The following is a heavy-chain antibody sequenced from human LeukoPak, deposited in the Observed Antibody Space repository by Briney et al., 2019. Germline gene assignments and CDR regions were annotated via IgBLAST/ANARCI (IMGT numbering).Heavy chain of an antibody. Sequence: GGSLRLSCAASRFTFNNYWMTWVRQAPGKGLEWVASIRDDGSAQYYVGSVQGRFTISRDDAKNSLYPQMNSLRAEDTAIYYCARIQLYHGDFDSWGQGTLVTVSS. D-gene: IGHD1-1*01. CDR2: IRDDGSAQ. CDR3: ARIQLYHGDFDS. J-gene: IGHJ4*02. CDR1: RFTFNNYW. V-gene: IGHV3-7*01.